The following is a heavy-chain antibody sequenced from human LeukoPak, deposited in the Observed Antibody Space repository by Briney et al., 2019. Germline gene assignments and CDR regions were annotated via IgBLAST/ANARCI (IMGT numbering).Heavy chain of an antibody. CDR3: AREGYGGYAGDY. Sequence: GASVKVSCKASGYTFSDFYIHWVRQAPGQGPEWMGWTNPNIGSTNSAQKFQGRLTMTRDTSISTAYMELSGLRSDDTAVYYCAREGYGGYAGDYWGQGTLVTVSS. J-gene: IGHJ4*02. D-gene: IGHD4-17*01. CDR2: TNPNIGST. V-gene: IGHV1-2*02. CDR1: GYTFSDFY.